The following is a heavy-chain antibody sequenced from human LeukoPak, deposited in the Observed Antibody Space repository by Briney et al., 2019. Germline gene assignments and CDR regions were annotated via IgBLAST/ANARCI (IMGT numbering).Heavy chain of an antibody. Sequence: ASVKVSRKASGYTFTGYNMQWLRQAPGQGLEWMGWINPNSGGTNYAQKFQGRVTMTRDTSISTAYVELSRLRSDDTAVYYCARDGHFDNWGQGTLVTVSS. V-gene: IGHV1-2*02. CDR1: GYTFTGYN. CDR2: INPNSGGT. CDR3: ARDGHFDN. J-gene: IGHJ4*02.